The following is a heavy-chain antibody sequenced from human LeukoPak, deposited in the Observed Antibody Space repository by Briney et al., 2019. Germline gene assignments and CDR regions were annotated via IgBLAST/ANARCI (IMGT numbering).Heavy chain of an antibody. CDR3: AKQTYYYDSSGYYYFDY. CDR2: IYPGDSDT. J-gene: IGHJ4*02. CDR1: GYSFTSYW. V-gene: IGHV5-51*01. Sequence: GESLKISCKGSGYSFTSYWIGWVRQMPGKGLEWMGIIYPGDSDTRYSPSFQGQVTISADKSISTAYLQWSSLKAPDTAMYYCAKQTYYYDSSGYYYFDYWGQGTLVTVSS. D-gene: IGHD3-22*01.